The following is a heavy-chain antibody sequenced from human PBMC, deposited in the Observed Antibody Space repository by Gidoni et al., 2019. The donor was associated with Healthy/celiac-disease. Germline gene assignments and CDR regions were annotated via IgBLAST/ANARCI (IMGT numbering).Heavy chain of an antibody. CDR2: ISSSSITI. CDR3: ARVDVAVDLSAPDY. Sequence: EVQLVESGGGLVQPGGSLRLSCAASGFTFRSYSMNLVRQAPGKGLDVVSYISSSSITIYYADSVKGRFTISRDNAKNSLYLQMNSLRDEDTAVYYCARVDVAVDLSAPDYWGQGTLVTVSS. D-gene: IGHD6-19*01. V-gene: IGHV3-48*02. CDR1: GFTFRSYS. J-gene: IGHJ4*02.